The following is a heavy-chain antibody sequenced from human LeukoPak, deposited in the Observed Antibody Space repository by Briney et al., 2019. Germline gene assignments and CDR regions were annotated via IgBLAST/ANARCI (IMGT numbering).Heavy chain of an antibody. J-gene: IGHJ5*02. Sequence: GGSLRLSCAASGFTFSSYSMNWVRQAPGKGLEWVSSISSSSSYIYYADSVKGRFTISRDNSKNTLYLQMNSLRAEDTAVYYCAKGASYKWNDGWFDPWGNGILVTVSS. CDR3: AKGASYKWNDGWFDP. D-gene: IGHD1-20*01. CDR2: ISSSSSYI. CDR1: GFTFSSYS. V-gene: IGHV3-21*04.